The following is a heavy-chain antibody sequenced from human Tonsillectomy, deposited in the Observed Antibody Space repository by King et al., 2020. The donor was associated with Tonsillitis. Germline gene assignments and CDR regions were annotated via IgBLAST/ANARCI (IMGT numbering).Heavy chain of an antibody. V-gene: IGHV3-7*01. Sequence: VQLVESGGGLVQPGGSLRLSCAASGFTFSTYWMSWVRQAPGKGLEWVANIKQDGGEKYYVDSVKGRFTISRDNAKNSLYLQMNSLRAEDTAVYYCAGEYGFSYGYRLNAFDIWGQGTMVTVSS. J-gene: IGHJ3*02. CDR2: IKQDGGEK. CDR3: AGEYGFSYGYRLNAFDI. CDR1: GFTFSTYW. D-gene: IGHD5-18*01.